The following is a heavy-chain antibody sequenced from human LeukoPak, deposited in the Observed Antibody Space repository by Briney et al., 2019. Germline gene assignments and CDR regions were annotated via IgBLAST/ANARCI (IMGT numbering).Heavy chain of an antibody. CDR2: ISYDGSNK. D-gene: IGHD3-3*01. Sequence: GGSLRLSCAASGFTFSSYAMHWVRQAPGKGLEWVAVISYDGSNKYYADSVKGRFTISRDNSKNTLYLQMNSLRAEDTAVYYCARDTNWRVLRFLEWLPSFDYWGQGTLVTVSS. V-gene: IGHV3-30-3*01. CDR1: GFTFSSYA. J-gene: IGHJ4*02. CDR3: ARDTNWRVLRFLEWLPSFDY.